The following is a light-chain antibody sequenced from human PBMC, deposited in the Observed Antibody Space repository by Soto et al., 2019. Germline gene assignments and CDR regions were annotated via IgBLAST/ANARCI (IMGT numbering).Light chain of an antibody. CDR1: QSVSSSY. J-gene: IGKJ1*01. CDR3: QHYGSSPRT. Sequence: EIVLTQSPGTLSLSPGERATLSCTASQSVSSSYLAWYQQKPGQAPRLLIYGTSIRATGIPDRFSGSGSGTDFTLAISRLEPEDFALYYCQHYGSSPRTFGQGTKVEIE. V-gene: IGKV3-20*01. CDR2: GTS.